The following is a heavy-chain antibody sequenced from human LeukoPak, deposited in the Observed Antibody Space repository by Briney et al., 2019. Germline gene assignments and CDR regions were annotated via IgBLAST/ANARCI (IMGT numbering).Heavy chain of an antibody. CDR1: GFTFAGYA. CDR3: AINYYDSSGYFDY. D-gene: IGHD3-22*01. CDR2: ISSSGGST. Sequence: GGSLRLSCAASGFTFAGYAINWVRQSPGKGLEWVSGISSSGGSTYYADSVKGRFTISRDNYKNTLYLQMNSLRAEDTAVYYCAINYYDSSGYFDYWGQETLVTVSS. J-gene: IGHJ4*02. V-gene: IGHV3-23*01.